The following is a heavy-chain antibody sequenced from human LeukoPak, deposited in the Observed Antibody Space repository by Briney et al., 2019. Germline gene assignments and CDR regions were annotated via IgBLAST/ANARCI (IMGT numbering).Heavy chain of an antibody. V-gene: IGHV3-23*01. CDR1: GRTFSTYS. J-gene: IGHJ4*02. CDR3: AKDVAPDSGWDLDY. CDR2: IYNSGAKI. D-gene: IGHD6-19*01. Sequence: GGSLRHSCAVSGRTFSTYSMTSVRQGPGKELEWVSSIYNSGAKIFYADSVKGRFTISRDNSKNMLYLQMNSLRVDDTAVYYCAKDVAPDSGWDLDYWGQGTLVTVSS.